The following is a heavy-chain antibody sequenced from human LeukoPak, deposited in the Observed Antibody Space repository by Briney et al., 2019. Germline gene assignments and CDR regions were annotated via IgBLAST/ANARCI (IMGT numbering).Heavy chain of an antibody. CDR3: ARGPTTVVTLYYYYYYMDV. J-gene: IGHJ6*03. CDR2: IYYSGST. V-gene: IGHV4-59*08. D-gene: IGHD4-23*01. Sequence: MPSETLSLTCTVSGGSISSYYWSWIRQPPGKGLEWIGYIYYSGSTNYNPSLKSRVTISVDTSKNQFSLKLSSVTAADTAVYYCARGPTTVVTLYYYYYYMDVWGKGTTVTVSS. CDR1: GGSISSYY.